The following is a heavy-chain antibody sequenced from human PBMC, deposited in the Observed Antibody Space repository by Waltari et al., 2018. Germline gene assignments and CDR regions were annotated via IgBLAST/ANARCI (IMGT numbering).Heavy chain of an antibody. CDR3: ARRESSGWWYFHY. Sequence: EVQLVESGGGLVQPGGSLRLSCAASGFTFSRHSMSWVRPAPGKGREWVASITQDGSEKYYVDSVKGRFIISRDNADNSLFLQMNGLRAEDTAVYYCARRESSGWWYFHYWGQGTLVTVSS. CDR2: ITQDGSEK. D-gene: IGHD6-13*01. J-gene: IGHJ4*02. CDR1: GFTFSRHS. V-gene: IGHV3-7*01.